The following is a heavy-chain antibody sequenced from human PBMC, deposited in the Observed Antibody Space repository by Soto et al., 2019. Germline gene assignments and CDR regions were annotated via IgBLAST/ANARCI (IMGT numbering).Heavy chain of an antibody. CDR3: ARDRRRYSYPKPSYYYYYGMDV. D-gene: IGHD5-18*01. Sequence: SVKVSCKASGFTFTSSAVQWVRQARGQRLEWIGWIVVGSGNTNYAQKFQERVTITTDTSTSTAYMELRSLRYDDTAVYYCARDRRRYSYPKPSYYYYYGMDVWGQGTTVTVSS. V-gene: IGHV1-58*01. J-gene: IGHJ6*02. CDR2: IVVGSGNT. CDR1: GFTFTSSA.